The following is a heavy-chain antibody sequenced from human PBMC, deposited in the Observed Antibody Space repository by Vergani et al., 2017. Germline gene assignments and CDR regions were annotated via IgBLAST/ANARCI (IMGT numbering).Heavy chain of an antibody. Sequence: QVQLQESGPGLVKPSETLSLTCTVSGGSISSGDYYWNWIRQPPGKGLEWIGEINHSGSTNYNPSLKSRVTISVDTSKNQFSLKLSSVTAADTAVYYCARGKRGYEDYWGQGTLVTVSS. CDR1: GGSISSGDYY. D-gene: IGHD5-12*01. V-gene: IGHV4-39*07. CDR3: ARGKRGYEDY. J-gene: IGHJ4*02. CDR2: INHSGST.